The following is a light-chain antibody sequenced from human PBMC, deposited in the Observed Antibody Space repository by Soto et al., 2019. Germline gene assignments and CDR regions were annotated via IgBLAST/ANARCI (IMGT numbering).Light chain of an antibody. J-gene: IGKJ4*01. CDR1: LTITNY. Sequence: DIKINESPSSLSACVGDRVTITCRANLTITNYLHWYQQKSGRVPKLLISAVSNLQGGVPSRFSGRGSGTDFSLTISSLRLEDFATYFCQQTYTGPFTFGGGTKVDIK. CDR2: AVS. CDR3: QQTYTGPFT. V-gene: IGKV1-39*01.